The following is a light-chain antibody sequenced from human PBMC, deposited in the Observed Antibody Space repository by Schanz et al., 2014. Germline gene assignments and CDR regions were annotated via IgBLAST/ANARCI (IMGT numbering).Light chain of an antibody. Sequence: QSALTQPRSVSGSPGQSVTISCTGTSSDVGGYSYVSWYQQHPGKAPKLMIYDVNKRPSGVPDRFSGSKSGNTASLTISGLQAEDEADYYCSSYAGSSTHGVFGGGTKLTVL. CDR2: DVN. J-gene: IGLJ3*02. V-gene: IGLV2-11*01. CDR1: SSDVGGYSY. CDR3: SSYAGSSTHGV.